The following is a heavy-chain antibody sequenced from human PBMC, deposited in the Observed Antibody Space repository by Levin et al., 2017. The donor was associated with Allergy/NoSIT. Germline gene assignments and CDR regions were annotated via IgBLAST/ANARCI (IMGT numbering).Heavy chain of an antibody. CDR3: AHFLIAVTAFDY. CDR1: GFSLRTSGVG. D-gene: IGHD6-19*01. Sequence: SGPTLVKPTQTLTLTCTLSGFSLRTSGVGVGWIRQPPGKALEWLAPVYWDGDERYSPSLRSRLTITKDTSKNQVVLTMTNMDPVDTATYYCAHFLIAVTAFDYWGQGTLVTVSS. V-gene: IGHV2-5*02. J-gene: IGHJ4*02. CDR2: VYWDGDE.